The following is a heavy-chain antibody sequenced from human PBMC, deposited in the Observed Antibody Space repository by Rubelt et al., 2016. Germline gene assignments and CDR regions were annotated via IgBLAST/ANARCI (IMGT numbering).Heavy chain of an antibody. V-gene: IGHV3-23*01. CDR1: GFTLSSYA. D-gene: IGHD6-6*01. J-gene: IGHJ4*02. CDR3: ARGREYSSSSIYFDY. CDR2: ISGSGGST. Sequence: EVQLLESGGGLVQPGGSLRLSCAASGFTLSSYAMSWVRQAPGKGLEWVSTISGSGGSTYYADSVKGRFTISRDNSKNTLYLQMNSLRAEDTAMYYCARGREYSSSSIYFDYWGQGTLVTVSS.